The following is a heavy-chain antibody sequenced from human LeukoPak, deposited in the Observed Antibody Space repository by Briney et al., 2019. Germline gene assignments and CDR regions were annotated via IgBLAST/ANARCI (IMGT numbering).Heavy chain of an antibody. CDR2: IYYNGGT. Sequence: PSETLSLTCIVSGGSINGYYWSWIRQPPRKGLEWIGYIYYNGGTNYNPSLKSRVTISVDTSKNQFSLKLSSVTAADTAVYYCARLHSSAYFEEFDPWGQGTLVTVSS. D-gene: IGHD6-19*01. V-gene: IGHV4-59*01. J-gene: IGHJ5*02. CDR1: GGSINGYY. CDR3: ARLHSSAYFEEFDP.